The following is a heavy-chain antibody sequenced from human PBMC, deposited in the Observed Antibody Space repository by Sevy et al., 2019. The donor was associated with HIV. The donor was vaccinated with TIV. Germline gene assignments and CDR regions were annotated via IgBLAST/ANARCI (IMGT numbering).Heavy chain of an antibody. V-gene: IGHV3-23*01. CDR2: ISGSGGDT. D-gene: IGHD3-16*02. Sequence: GGSLRLSCAASAFTFKSYAMTWVRQAPGKGLEWISSISGSGGDTKYADSVKGRFTISRDNSKNTLYLQMNSLRAEDTAVYYCGKDQGDYIWGTYRHWGQGTLVTVSS. CDR3: GKDQGDYIWGTYRH. J-gene: IGHJ4*02. CDR1: AFTFKSYA.